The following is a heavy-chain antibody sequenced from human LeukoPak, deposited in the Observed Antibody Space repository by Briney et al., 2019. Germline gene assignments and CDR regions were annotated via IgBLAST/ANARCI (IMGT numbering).Heavy chain of an antibody. CDR2: INHSGST. V-gene: IGHV4-34*01. Sequence: SETLSLTCGVYGGSFSGYYWNWIRQSPGKGLEWIGEINHSGSTNYNPSLKSRVTMSVDTSQKQFSLRLTSVTAADTAVYYCARGRYLTTLGGAAAGFLDYWGQGTLVTVSS. J-gene: IGHJ4*02. CDR3: ARGRYLTTLGGAAAGFLDY. CDR1: GGSFSGYY. D-gene: IGHD6-13*01.